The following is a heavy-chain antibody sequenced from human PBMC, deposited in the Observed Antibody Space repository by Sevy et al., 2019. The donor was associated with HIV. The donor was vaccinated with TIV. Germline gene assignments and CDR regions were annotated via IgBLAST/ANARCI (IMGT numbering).Heavy chain of an antibody. Sequence: GGSLRLSCVVSGITFSTSGMHWVRQAPGKGLEWVAVISYHGGDKFYADSVKGRSTISRDNSKNILYLQMISLRAEDTAVYYCAKAFTGYNGMDVWGQGTMVTVSS. CDR3: AKAFTGYNGMDV. V-gene: IGHV3-30*18. CDR2: ISYHGGDK. D-gene: IGHD3-9*01. CDR1: GITFSTSG. J-gene: IGHJ6*02.